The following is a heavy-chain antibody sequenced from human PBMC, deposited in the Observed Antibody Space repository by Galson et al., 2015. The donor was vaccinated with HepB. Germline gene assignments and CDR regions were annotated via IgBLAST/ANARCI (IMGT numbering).Heavy chain of an antibody. J-gene: IGHJ5*02. V-gene: IGHV3-15*04. CDR1: GFTFGNAW. CDR3: QILTGYYMRDP. Sequence: SLRLSCAASGFTFGNAWMSWVRQAPGKGLEWVGRIENKADGGTTDYAAPVKGRFTISRDDSKTTLYLQMNSLTTDDTAMYYCQILTGYYMRDPWGQGTLVTVSS. D-gene: IGHD3-9*01. CDR2: IENKADGGTT.